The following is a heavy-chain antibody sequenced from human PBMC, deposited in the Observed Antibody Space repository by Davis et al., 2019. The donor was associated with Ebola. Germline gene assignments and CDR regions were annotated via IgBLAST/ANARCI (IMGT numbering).Heavy chain of an antibody. CDR2: TYYNSKWYN. D-gene: IGHD6-19*01. CDR1: GDSVSTNIG. V-gene: IGHV6-1*01. CDR3: ARGWLQSGMDV. J-gene: IGHJ6*04. Sequence: HSQTLSLTCAISGDSVSTNIGWNWIRQSPSRGLEWLGRTYYNSKWYNDYAVSVKSRITINPDTAKNQVSLQMNSVTPEDTAVYYCARGWLQSGMDVWGKGTTVTVFS.